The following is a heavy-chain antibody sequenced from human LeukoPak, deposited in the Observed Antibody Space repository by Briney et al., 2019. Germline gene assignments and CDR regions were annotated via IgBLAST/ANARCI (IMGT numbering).Heavy chain of an antibody. V-gene: IGHV3-9*01. Sequence: GRSLRLSCAASGFTFDDYAMHWVRQAPGKGLEWVSGISWNSDSIGYADSVKGRFTISRDNSKNTLYLRMNSLRAEDTAVYYCAKEGYYYDSSGYYYGLVENYGMDVWGQGTTVTVSS. CDR2: ISWNSDSI. D-gene: IGHD3-22*01. CDR3: AKEGYYYDSSGYYYGLVENYGMDV. CDR1: GFTFDDYA. J-gene: IGHJ6*02.